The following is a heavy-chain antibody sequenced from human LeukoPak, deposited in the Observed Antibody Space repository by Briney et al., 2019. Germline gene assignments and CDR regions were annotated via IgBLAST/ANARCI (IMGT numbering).Heavy chain of an antibody. Sequence: GASVKVSCKASGYTFTAGYYMHWVRQAPGQGLEWMGWINPNSGGTNYAQKFQGRVTMTRDTSISTAYMELSRLRSDDTAVYYCASGDYGIRFFDYWGQGTLVTVSS. CDR3: ASGDYGIRFFDY. D-gene: IGHD4-17*01. CDR1: GYTFTAGYY. J-gene: IGHJ4*02. CDR2: INPNSGGT. V-gene: IGHV1-2*02.